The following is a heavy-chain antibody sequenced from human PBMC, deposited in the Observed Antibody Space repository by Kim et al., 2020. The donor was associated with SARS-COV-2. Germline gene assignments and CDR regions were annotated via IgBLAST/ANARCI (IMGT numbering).Heavy chain of an antibody. V-gene: IGHV3-48*03. CDR1: GFTFSSYE. CDR2: ISSSGSTI. J-gene: IGHJ4*02. CDR3: ARRQGYSYGYGGWGNFDY. Sequence: GGSLRLSCAASGFTFSSYEMNWVRQAPGKGLEWVSYISSSGSTIYYADSVKGRFTISRDNAKNSLYLQMNSLRAEDTAVYYCARRQGYSYGYGGWGNFDYWGQGTLVTVSS. D-gene: IGHD5-18*01.